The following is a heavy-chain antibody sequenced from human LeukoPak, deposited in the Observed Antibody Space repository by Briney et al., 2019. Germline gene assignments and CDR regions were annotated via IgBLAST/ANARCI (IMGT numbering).Heavy chain of an antibody. CDR3: ARDLGDYDALDVAGT. D-gene: IGHD3-3*01. J-gene: IGHJ4*02. Sequence: GASVKVSCKASGYTFTSYGISWVRQAPGQGLEWMGWISAYNGNTNYAQKLQGRVTMTTDTSTSTAYMELRSLRSDDTAVYYCARDLGDYDALDVAGTWGQGTLVTVSS. CDR2: ISAYNGNT. CDR1: GYTFTSYG. V-gene: IGHV1-18*01.